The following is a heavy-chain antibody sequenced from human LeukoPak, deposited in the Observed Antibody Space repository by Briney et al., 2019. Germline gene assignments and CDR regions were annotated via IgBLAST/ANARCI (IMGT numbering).Heavy chain of an antibody. CDR2: IKPDGGEK. CDR3: ARGTYRLYY. J-gene: IGHJ4*02. D-gene: IGHD3-22*01. Sequence: GGSLRLSCAASGFTFSTYWMTRVPQAPGKRPEWVANIKPDGGEKSYVDSVKGRVTISRDNAKNSLYLQMSSLRAEDTAIYYCARGTYRLYYWGQGTLVTVSS. CDR1: GFTFSTYW. V-gene: IGHV3-7*01.